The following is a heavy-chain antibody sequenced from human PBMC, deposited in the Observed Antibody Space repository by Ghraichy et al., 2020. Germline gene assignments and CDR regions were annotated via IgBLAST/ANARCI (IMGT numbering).Heavy chain of an antibody. D-gene: IGHD2-2*01. CDR2: IIENGVTI. Sequence: GESLNISCAASGFTFSSYAMSWVRQAPGKRLEWVSGIIENGVTIYYADSVKGRFTISRDNSKNTLFLQMNSLRAEDTAVYYCVKDYGDCSNNRCYALPLDSWGQGTLVTVSS. V-gene: IGHV3-23*01. CDR1: GFTFSSYA. CDR3: VKDYGDCSNNRCYALPLDS. J-gene: IGHJ4*02.